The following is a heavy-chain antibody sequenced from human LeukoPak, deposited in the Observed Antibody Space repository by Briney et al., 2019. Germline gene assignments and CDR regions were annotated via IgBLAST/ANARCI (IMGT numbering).Heavy chain of an antibody. CDR3: ARGDMTTEIDY. CDR1: GYTFTVYY. CDR2: INPNSGGT. D-gene: IGHD4-17*01. V-gene: IGHV1-2*02. Sequence: GASVKVSCKASGYTFTVYYMHWVRQAPGQGVEWMGWINPNSGGTNYAQKFQGRVTMTRDTSISTAYMALSRLRSDDTAVDYCARGDMTTEIDYWGQGTLVTVSS. J-gene: IGHJ4*02.